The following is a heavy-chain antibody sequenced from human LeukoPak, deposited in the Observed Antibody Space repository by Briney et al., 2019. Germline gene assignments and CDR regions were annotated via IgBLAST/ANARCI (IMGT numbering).Heavy chain of an antibody. J-gene: IGHJ4*02. D-gene: IGHD4-11*01. V-gene: IGHV3-33*06. CDR1: GFTFSSYG. CDR3: AKISDYSNFLDY. Sequence: GGSLRLSCAASGFTFSSYGMHWVRQAPGKGLEWVAVIWYDGSNKYYADSVKGRFTISRDNSENTLYLQMNSLRAEDTAVYYCAKISDYSNFLDYWGQGTLVTVSS. CDR2: IWYDGSNK.